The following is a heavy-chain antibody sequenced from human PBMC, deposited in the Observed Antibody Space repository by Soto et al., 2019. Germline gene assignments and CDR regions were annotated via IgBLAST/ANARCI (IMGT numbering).Heavy chain of an antibody. Sequence: PSETLSLTCAVSGGSISSYYWSWIRQPPGKGLEWIGYIYHSGSTFYNPSLKSRVTISVDMSKNQFSLNLSSVTAADTAVYYCARGYSSGYLGNWFDPWGQGTLVTVSS. D-gene: IGHD3-22*01. J-gene: IGHJ5*02. CDR3: ARGYSSGYLGNWFDP. CDR1: GGSISSYY. CDR2: IYHSGST. V-gene: IGHV4-59*12.